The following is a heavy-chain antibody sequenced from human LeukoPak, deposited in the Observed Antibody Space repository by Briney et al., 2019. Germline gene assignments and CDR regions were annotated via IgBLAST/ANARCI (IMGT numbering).Heavy chain of an antibody. J-gene: IGHJ3*02. CDR3: ARSSGYYSDAFDI. D-gene: IGHD3-22*01. CDR1: GGSISSYY. CDR2: IYYSGST. Sequence: KPSETLSLTCTVSGGSISSYYWSWIRQPPGKGLEWIGYIYYSGSTYYNPSLKSRVTISVDTSKNQFSLKLSSVSAADTAVYYCARSSGYYSDAFDIWGQGTMVTVSS. V-gene: IGHV4-59*08.